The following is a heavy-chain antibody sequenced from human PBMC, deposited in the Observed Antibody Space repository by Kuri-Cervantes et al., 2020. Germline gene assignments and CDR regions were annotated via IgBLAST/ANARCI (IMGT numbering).Heavy chain of an antibody. Sequence: GGSLRLSCAASEFRFSSYWMSWVRQAPGKGLEWVANINQDGSEKYYVDSVKGRFTISRDNAKNSLYLQMNSLRAEDTAVYYCARGDDAFDIWGQGTMVTVSS. J-gene: IGHJ3*02. CDR3: ARGDDAFDI. V-gene: IGHV3-7*01. CDR1: EFRFSSYW. CDR2: INQDGSEK.